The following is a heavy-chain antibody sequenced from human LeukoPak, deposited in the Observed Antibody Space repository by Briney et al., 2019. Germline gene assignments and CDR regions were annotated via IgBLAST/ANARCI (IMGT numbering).Heavy chain of an antibody. CDR3: AREASWSGYYYYYYMDV. CDR2: IYTSGST. D-gene: IGHD3-3*01. Sequence: SETLSLTCTVSGGSISSYYWSWIRQPAGKGLEWIGRIYTSGSTNYNPSLKSRVTMSVDTSKNQFSLKLSSVTAADTAVYYCAREASWSGYYYYYYMDVWGKGTTVTISS. V-gene: IGHV4-4*07. J-gene: IGHJ6*03. CDR1: GGSISSYY.